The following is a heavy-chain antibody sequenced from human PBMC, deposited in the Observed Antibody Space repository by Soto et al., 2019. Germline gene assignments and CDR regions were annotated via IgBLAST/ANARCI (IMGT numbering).Heavy chain of an antibody. D-gene: IGHD3-3*01. CDR3: ARGYYDFWSGYSVYFDY. V-gene: IGHV4-34*01. Sequence: SETLSLTCAVYGGSFSGYYWSWIRQPPGKGLEWIGEINHSGSTNYNPSPKSRVTISVDTSKNQFSLKLSSVTAADTAVYYCARGYYDFWSGYSVYFDYWGQGTLVTVSS. CDR1: GGSFSGYY. CDR2: INHSGST. J-gene: IGHJ4*02.